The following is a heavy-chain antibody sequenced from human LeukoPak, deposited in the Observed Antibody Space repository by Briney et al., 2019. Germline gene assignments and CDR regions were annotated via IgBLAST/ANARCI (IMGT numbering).Heavy chain of an antibody. D-gene: IGHD5-12*01. J-gene: IGHJ4*02. CDR3: ARDVGGYAFDS. CDR1: GFPFISYT. CDR2: MSYDGSHK. V-gene: IGHV3-30*04. Sequence: GSLRLSCVASGFPFISYTMHWVRQAPGKGLEWVAVMSYDGSHKFHADSVKGRFTISRDNSKNTVYLQVNSLRAEDTAIYYCARDVGGYAFDSWGQGTLVTVSS.